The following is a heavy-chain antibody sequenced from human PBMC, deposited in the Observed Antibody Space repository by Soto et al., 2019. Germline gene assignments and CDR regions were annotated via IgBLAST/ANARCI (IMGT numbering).Heavy chain of an antibody. CDR3: ARELNRAWVGSRYHFLG. D-gene: IGHD1-1*01. V-gene: IGHV3-11*01. J-gene: IGHJ4*02. CDR2: ISSRSGTI. CDR1: GFSCIDFY. Sequence: GGSLRLSCTAVGFSCIDFYMTWIRQAPGKGLEWVSYISSRSGTIYYADSVKGRFTLSRDNAKNSLYLQMNSLRAEDTAVYYCARELNRAWVGSRYHFLGWAPEPLFPVSS.